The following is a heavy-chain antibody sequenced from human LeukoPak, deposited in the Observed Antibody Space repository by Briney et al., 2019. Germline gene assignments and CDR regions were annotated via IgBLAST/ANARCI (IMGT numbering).Heavy chain of an antibody. J-gene: IGHJ4*02. CDR3: ARVVGGDYDFWSGYLFPYYFDY. D-gene: IGHD3-3*01. V-gene: IGHV4-59*01. CDR1: GGSISSYY. CDR2: IYYSGST. Sequence: SETLSLTCTVSGGSISSYYWSWIRQPPGKGLEWIGYIYYSGSTNYNPSLKSRVTISVDTSKNQFSLKLSSVTAADTAVYYCARVVGGDYDFWSGYLFPYYFDYWGQGTLVTVSS.